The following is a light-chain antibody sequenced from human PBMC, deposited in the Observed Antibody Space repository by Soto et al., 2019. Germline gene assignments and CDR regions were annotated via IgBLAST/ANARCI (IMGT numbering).Light chain of an antibody. CDR1: QGISNY. V-gene: IGKV1-27*01. J-gene: IGKJ4*01. CDR2: AAS. CDR3: QKYNSAPRT. Sequence: DVQMTQAPSSLSAPVGDRVTITCRASQGISNYLAWDQQKPGKVPKLLIYAASILQSGVPSRFSRSGSGTDFTLTISSMQPEDVATYYCQKYNSAPRTFGGGTKVEI.